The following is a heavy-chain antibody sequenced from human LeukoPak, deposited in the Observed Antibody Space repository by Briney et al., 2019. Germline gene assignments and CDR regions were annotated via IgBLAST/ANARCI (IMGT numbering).Heavy chain of an antibody. CDR3: AKDRDWFP. D-gene: IGHD3/OR15-3a*01. V-gene: IGHV3-30*18. J-gene: IGHJ5*02. CDR2: ISYDGSNK. CDR1: GFTFSSYG. Sequence: PGGSLRLSCAASGFTFSSYGMHWVRQAPGKGLEWVAVISYDGSNKYYADSVKGRFTISRDNSKNTLYLQMNSLRAEDTAVYYCAKDRDWFPWGQGTLVTVSS.